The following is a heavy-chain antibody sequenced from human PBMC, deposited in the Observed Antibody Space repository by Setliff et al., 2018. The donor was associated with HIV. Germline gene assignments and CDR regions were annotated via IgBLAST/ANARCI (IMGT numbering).Heavy chain of an antibody. CDR3: ARAPRSPLRWRDNLLSSSSFFMDV. CDR2: IYPGDSDT. V-gene: IGHV5-51*01. D-gene: IGHD2-21*01. J-gene: IGHJ6*03. CDR1: GYIFTDYW. Sequence: PGESLKISCEASGYIFTDYWISWVRQMPGKGLEWMGIIYPGDSDTRYSPSFQGQVTFSADKSISAVYLQWDSLKASDSAIYYCARAPRSPLRWRDNLLSSSSFFMDVWGKGTTVTVSS.